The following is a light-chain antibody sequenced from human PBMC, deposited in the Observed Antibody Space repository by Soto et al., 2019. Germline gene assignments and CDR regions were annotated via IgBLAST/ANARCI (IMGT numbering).Light chain of an antibody. V-gene: IGLV2-14*01. Sequence: QSVLGQPASVAGSPGQSITISCTGTSSDVGNYKYVSWYQQHPGKAPKLMIYEVSNRPSGVSNRFSGSKSGNTASLTISGLQAEAETDYYCFSSTSTGTYVFATGTKVAVL. CDR3: FSSTSTGTYV. CDR1: SSDVGNYKY. CDR2: EVS. J-gene: IGLJ1*01.